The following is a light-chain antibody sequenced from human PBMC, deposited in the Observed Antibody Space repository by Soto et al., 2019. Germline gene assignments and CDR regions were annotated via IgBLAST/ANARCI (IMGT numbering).Light chain of an antibody. CDR3: QQTYSAPHT. CDR1: QTISNF. J-gene: IGKJ2*01. CDR2: SAS. Sequence: DIQMTQSPSSLSASVGDRVTITCRASQTISNFLNWYQKKPGKAPTLLIYSASSLQRGFPANFSGSGSGPDFTLTISHVRPEDLGTYYCQQTYSAPHTFGQGTKVETK. V-gene: IGKV1-39*01.